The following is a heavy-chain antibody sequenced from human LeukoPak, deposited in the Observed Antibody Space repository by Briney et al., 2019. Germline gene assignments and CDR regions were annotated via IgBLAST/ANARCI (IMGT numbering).Heavy chain of an antibody. CDR2: ISYDANIGSNK. Sequence: VGSLRLSCATSGFTFSRYAMHWVRQAPGKGLEWVALISYDANIGSNKYYADSVKGRFTISRDNSKNTLYLQMNSLRAEDTAVYYCARDGGYDFWSGYYQDYWGQGTLVTVSS. V-gene: IGHV3-30-3*01. CDR1: GFTFSRYA. D-gene: IGHD3-3*01. CDR3: ARDGGYDFWSGYYQDY. J-gene: IGHJ4*02.